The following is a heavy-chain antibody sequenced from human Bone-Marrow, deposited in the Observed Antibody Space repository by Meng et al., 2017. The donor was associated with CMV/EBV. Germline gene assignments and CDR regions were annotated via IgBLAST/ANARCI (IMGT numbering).Heavy chain of an antibody. V-gene: IGHV4-39*07. CDR2: IYYSGST. CDR1: GGTISSSSYY. CDR3: ARASGWDISTALDY. Sequence: SETLSLTCTVPGGTISSSSYYWGWIRQPPGKGLEWNGSIYYSGSTYYNPYLKSRVTISLDTSKNQFSLKLRSVTGADPAVKYCARASGWDISTALDYWGEGTLVTVSS. D-gene: IGHD3-10*01. J-gene: IGHJ4*02.